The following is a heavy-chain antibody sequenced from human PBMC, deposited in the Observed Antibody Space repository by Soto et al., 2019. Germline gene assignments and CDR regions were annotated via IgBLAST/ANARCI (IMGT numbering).Heavy chain of an antibody. CDR1: GFTFSSYA. J-gene: IGHJ4*02. D-gene: IGHD3-3*01. CDR2: ISGSGGST. CDR3: AKDDSSPGTIFGVDTTTYFDY. V-gene: IGHV3-23*01. Sequence: PGGSLRLSCAASGFTFSSYAMSWFRQAPGKGLEWVSAISGSGGSTYYADSVKGRFTISRDNSKNTLYLQMNSLRAEDTAVYYCAKDDSSPGTIFGVDTTTYFDYWGQGTLVTVSS.